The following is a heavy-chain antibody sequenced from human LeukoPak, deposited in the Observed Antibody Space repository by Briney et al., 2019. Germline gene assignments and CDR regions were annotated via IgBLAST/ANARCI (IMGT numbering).Heavy chain of an antibody. CDR1: GIRFSYYW. J-gene: IGHJ5*01. Sequence: GGSLRLSCAASGIRFSYYWMSWVRQTPLKGLEWVATMNQVGSERYYVDSVKGRFIISRDNAKNSLFLQMNSLRVEDTADYYCATESDRGPDSWGQGTLVTVSS. CDR2: MNQVGSER. CDR3: ATESDRGPDS. V-gene: IGHV3-7*01.